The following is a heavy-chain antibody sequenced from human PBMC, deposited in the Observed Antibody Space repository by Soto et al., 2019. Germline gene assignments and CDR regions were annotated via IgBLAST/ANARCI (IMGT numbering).Heavy chain of an antibody. CDR1: GGSLSTYY. CDR3: ARHEQLRYFEWLPNDYYYYGMDV. Sequence: PSETLSLTCTVSGGSLSTYYWSWLRQQPGKGLEWIGYIYYSGSTNYNPSLKSRVTISVDTSKNQFPLKLSSVTAADTAVYYCARHEQLRYFEWLPNDYYYYGMDVRGQGTTVTVSS. J-gene: IGHJ6*02. V-gene: IGHV4-59*08. CDR2: IYYSGST. D-gene: IGHD3-9*01.